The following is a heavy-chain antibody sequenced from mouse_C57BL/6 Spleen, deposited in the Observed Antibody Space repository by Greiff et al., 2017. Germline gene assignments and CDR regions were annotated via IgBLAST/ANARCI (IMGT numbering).Heavy chain of an antibody. CDR2: IDPETGGT. CDR3: TITTVVPFAY. D-gene: IGHD1-1*01. CDR1: GYTFTDYE. J-gene: IGHJ3*01. V-gene: IGHV1-15*01. Sequence: VKLLESGAELVRPGASVTLSCKASGYTFTDYEMHWVKQTPVHGLEWIGAIDPETGGTAYNQKFKGKAILTADKSSSTAYMELRSLTSEDSAVYYCTITTVVPFAYWGQGTLVTVSA.